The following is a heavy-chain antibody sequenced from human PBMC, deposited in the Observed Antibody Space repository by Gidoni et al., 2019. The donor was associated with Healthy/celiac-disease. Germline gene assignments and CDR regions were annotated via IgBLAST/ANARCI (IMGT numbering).Heavy chain of an antibody. V-gene: IGHV3-23*01. CDR2: ISGSGGST. D-gene: IGHD4-4*01. J-gene: IGHJ4*02. CDR1: GFTFSSYA. Sequence: EVQLLESGGGLVQPGGSLRLSCAASGFTFSSYAMSWVRQAPGKGLEWVSAISGSGGSTDYADSVKGRFTISRDNSKNTLYLQMNSLRAEDTAVYYCAKDLVYRSFGFDYWGQGTLVTVSS. CDR3: AKDLVYRSFGFDY.